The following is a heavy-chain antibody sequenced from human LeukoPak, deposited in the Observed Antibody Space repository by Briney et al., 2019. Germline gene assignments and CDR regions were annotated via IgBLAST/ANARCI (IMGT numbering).Heavy chain of an antibody. Sequence: GGSLRLSCAASGFTFSSYWMAWVRQAPGKGPEWVANIKQDGSEEQYVDSVKGRFTISRDNAKNSLYLQMSSLRVDDTAVYFCARDHRGYFDYWGQGTLVTVSS. CDR3: ARDHRGYFDY. CDR1: GFTFSSYW. J-gene: IGHJ4*02. CDR2: IKQDGSEE. D-gene: IGHD3-10*01. V-gene: IGHV3-7*05.